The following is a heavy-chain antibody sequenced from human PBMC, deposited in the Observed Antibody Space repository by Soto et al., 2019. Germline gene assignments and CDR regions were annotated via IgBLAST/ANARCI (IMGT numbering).Heavy chain of an antibody. J-gene: IGHJ4*02. Sequence: PGGSLRLSCEASGFTFSGFDMHWVRQPTGKGLEWVSSIGTAGDTYYAVSVKGRFTISRDNAKNSLSLQMNSLRAEDSALYYCSRSLDSWGQGTRVTVSS. CDR1: GFTFSGFD. CDR2: IGTAGDT. V-gene: IGHV3-13*01. CDR3: SRSLDS.